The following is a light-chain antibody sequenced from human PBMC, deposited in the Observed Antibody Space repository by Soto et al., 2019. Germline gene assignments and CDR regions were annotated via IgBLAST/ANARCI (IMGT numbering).Light chain of an antibody. J-gene: IGKJ1*01. CDR2: GAS. V-gene: IGKV3-20*01. CDR3: QQYGSSPRT. CDR1: QSVSSNY. Sequence: EIVLTQSPGTLSLSPGERATLSCRASQSVSSNYLVWYQQKPGQAPRLLIYGASSRATGIPDRFSSSGSGTDFTLTISRLEPEDLAVYYCQQYGSSPRTFGQGTKVEIK.